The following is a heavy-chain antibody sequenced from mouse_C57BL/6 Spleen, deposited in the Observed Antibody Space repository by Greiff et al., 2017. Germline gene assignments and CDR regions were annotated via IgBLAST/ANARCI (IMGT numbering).Heavy chain of an antibody. J-gene: IGHJ2*01. CDR3: ARWDYYGSSYGDNLDY. Sequence: VQLQQPGAELVKPGASVKLSCKASGYTFTSYWMHWVKPRPGRGLEWIGRIAPNSGGTTYTEKFKSKATLTVDKPSSTAYMQLSSLTSEDYAVYYCARWDYYGSSYGDNLDYWGQGTTLTVSS. V-gene: IGHV1-72*01. CDR2: IAPNSGGT. CDR1: GYTFTSYW. D-gene: IGHD1-1*01.